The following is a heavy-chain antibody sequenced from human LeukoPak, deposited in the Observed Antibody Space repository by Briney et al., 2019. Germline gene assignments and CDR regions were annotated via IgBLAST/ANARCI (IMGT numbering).Heavy chain of an antibody. Sequence: GGSLRLSCAASGFTFSSYWMSWVRQAPGKGLEWVANIKQDGSEKYYVDSVKGRFTISRDNAKNSLYLQMNSLRAEDTAVYYCARAQQAPPYIVVVPAAIPLDFDYWGQGTLVTVSS. CDR2: IKQDGSEK. V-gene: IGHV3-7*01. CDR3: ARAQQAPPYIVVVPAAIPLDFDY. CDR1: GFTFSSYW. J-gene: IGHJ4*02. D-gene: IGHD2-2*01.